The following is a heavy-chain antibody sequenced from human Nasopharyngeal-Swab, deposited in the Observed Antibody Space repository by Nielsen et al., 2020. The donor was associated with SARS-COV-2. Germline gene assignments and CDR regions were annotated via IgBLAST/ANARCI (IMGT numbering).Heavy chain of an antibody. J-gene: IGHJ4*02. CDR1: GYTFTSYD. CDR3: ARTDGSGSYYDFDY. V-gene: IGHV1-8*01. CDR2: MNPNSGNT. Sequence: ASVRVSCKASGYTFTSYDINWVRQATGQGLEWMGWMNPNSGNTGYAQKFQGRVTMTRNTSISTAYMELSSLRSEDTAVYYCARTDGSGSYYDFDYWGQGTLVTVSS. D-gene: IGHD3-10*01.